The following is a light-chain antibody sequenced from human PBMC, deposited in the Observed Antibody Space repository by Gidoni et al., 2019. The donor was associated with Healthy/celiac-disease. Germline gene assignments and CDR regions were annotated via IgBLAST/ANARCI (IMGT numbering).Light chain of an antibody. Sequence: EIVMTQSPATLSVSPGERATLSCRASQSVNSNLAWYQQKPGQAPRLLIYGASTRATGIPARFSGSGSGTEFNLTISSMQYEDFAVDYCQQYNNWQLYTFGQGTKLEIK. CDR3: QQYNNWQLYT. CDR1: QSVNSN. J-gene: IGKJ2*01. CDR2: GAS. V-gene: IGKV3-15*01.